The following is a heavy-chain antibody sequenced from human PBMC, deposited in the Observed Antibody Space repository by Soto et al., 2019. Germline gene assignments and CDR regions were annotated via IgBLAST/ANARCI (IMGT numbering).Heavy chain of an antibody. J-gene: IGHJ4*02. D-gene: IGHD1-1*01. CDR2: ISYDGSNK. V-gene: IGHV3-30-3*01. Sequence: LRLSFAASGSTFSSYAMHWVRQAPGKGLEWVAVISYDGSNKYYADSVKGRFTISRDNSKNTLYLQMNSLRAEDTAVYYCARDRYNWTPFDYWGQGTLVTVSS. CDR1: GSTFSSYA. CDR3: ARDRYNWTPFDY.